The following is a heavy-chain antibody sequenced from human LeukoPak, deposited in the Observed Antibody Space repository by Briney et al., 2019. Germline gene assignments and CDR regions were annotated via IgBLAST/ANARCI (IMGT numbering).Heavy chain of an antibody. CDR2: IKEDGSVR. D-gene: IGHD4-17*01. CDR1: AFIFSGHW. CDR3: AKVMTTVTTESAFDI. V-gene: IGHV3-7*03. Sequence: GGSLRLSCEGSAFIFSGHWMNWVRQTPGKGLEWVASIKEDGSVRQYVDSVKGRFSISRDNTKGSLFLQLNSLRAEDTAVYYCAKVMTTVTTESAFDIWGQGTMVTVSS. J-gene: IGHJ3*02.